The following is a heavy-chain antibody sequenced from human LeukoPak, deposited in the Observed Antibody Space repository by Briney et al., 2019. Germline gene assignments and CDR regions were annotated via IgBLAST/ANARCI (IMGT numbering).Heavy chain of an antibody. Sequence: ASVKVSCKASGYTFTGYYMHWVRQAPGQGLEWMGWINPNSGGTNYAQKFQGRVTMTRDTSISTAYMELSRLRSDDTAVYYCARVRSFGELSIDYWGQGTLVTVSS. CDR3: ARVRSFGELSIDY. CDR2: INPNSGGT. J-gene: IGHJ4*02. V-gene: IGHV1-2*02. D-gene: IGHD3-10*01. CDR1: GYTFTGYY.